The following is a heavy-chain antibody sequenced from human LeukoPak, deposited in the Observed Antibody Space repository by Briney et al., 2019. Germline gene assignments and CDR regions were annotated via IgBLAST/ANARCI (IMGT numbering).Heavy chain of an antibody. CDR3: ARDLSGVAGYTYGRGIDY. Sequence: TPGGSLRLSCAASGFTLSSYSMNWVRQAPGKGLEWVSSISSSSSYIYYADSVKGRFTISRDNAKTSLYLQMNSLRAEDTAVYYCARDLSGVAGYTYGRGIDYWGQGTLVTVSS. D-gene: IGHD5-18*01. CDR2: ISSSSSYI. J-gene: IGHJ4*02. V-gene: IGHV3-21*01. CDR1: GFTLSSYS.